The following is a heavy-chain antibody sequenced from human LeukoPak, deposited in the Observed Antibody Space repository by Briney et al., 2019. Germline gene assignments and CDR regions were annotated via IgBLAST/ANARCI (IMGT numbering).Heavy chain of an antibody. D-gene: IGHD6-6*01. Sequence: GGSLRLSCAASGSTFSSYAMSWVRQAPGKGLEWVSGISGSGDITYYADSVKGRFTISRDNPKNTLYLQMNSLRAEDTAVYYCAKVRIAAPTSYFDYWGQGTLVTVSS. J-gene: IGHJ4*02. V-gene: IGHV3-23*01. CDR3: AKVRIAAPTSYFDY. CDR1: GSTFSSYA. CDR2: ISGSGDIT.